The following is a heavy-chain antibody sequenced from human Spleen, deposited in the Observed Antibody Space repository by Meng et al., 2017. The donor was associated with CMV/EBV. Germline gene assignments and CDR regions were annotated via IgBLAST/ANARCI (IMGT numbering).Heavy chain of an antibody. Sequence: SQTLSLTCAVSGGSISSYYWSWIRQPPGKGLEWIGSIYYSGRTHYSPSLKSRVTISVDTSKNQFPLKVSSVTAADTAVYYCARAAARTIFDHWGQGTLVTVSS. V-gene: IGHV4-59*12. CDR2: IYYSGRT. D-gene: IGHD6-6*01. CDR1: GGSISSYY. CDR3: ARAAARTIFDH. J-gene: IGHJ4*02.